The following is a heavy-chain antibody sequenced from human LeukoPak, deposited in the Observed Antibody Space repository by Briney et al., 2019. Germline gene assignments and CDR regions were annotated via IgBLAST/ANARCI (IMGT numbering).Heavy chain of an antibody. V-gene: IGHV3-23*01. D-gene: IGHD3-9*01. Sequence: GGSLRLSCAASGFIFSNYALGWVRQAPGKGLEYISTITISGGDTYYAASVEGWFTTSRYNSKNTLYLQMNSLRAEDTAVYYCAKGGLDDILTGYYGYFDYWGQGTLVTVSS. J-gene: IGHJ4*02. CDR3: AKGGLDDILTGYYGYFDY. CDR2: ITISGGDT. CDR1: GFIFSNYA.